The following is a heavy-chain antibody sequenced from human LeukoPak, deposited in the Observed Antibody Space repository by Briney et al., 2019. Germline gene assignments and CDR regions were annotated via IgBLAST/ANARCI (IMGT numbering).Heavy chain of an antibody. D-gene: IGHD3-16*01. Sequence: GGSLRLACAASGFTFSSYAMSCVRQAPGKGLDWVSAISGSGGSTYYADSVKGRFTSSRDNSKNTLYLQMNSLRAKDTAVYSCAKDGGGWGSPPVDYWGQGTLVTVSS. CDR2: ISGSGGST. CDR3: AKDGGGWGSPPVDY. V-gene: IGHV3-23*01. J-gene: IGHJ4*02. CDR1: GFTFSSYA.